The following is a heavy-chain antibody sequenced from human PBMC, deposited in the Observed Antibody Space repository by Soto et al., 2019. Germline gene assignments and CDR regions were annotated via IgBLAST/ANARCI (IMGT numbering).Heavy chain of an antibody. CDR3: ATFYGDYVSY. CDR1: GGSISSTSYY. CDR2: IYYSGST. V-gene: IGHV4-39*01. J-gene: IGHJ4*02. D-gene: IGHD4-17*01. Sequence: QLQLQESGPGLVKPSETLSLTCTVSGGSISSTSYYWGWIRQPPGKGLEWIGSIYYSGSTYYNPSLKSRVTISVDTSKNQFSLKLSSVTAADTAVFYCATFYGDYVSYWGQGTLVTVSS.